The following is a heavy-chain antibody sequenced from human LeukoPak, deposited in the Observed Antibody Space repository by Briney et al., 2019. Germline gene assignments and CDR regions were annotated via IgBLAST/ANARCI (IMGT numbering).Heavy chain of an antibody. J-gene: IGHJ6*02. CDR3: AKARSSSPYAMDV. CDR1: GFTFSSYG. V-gene: IGHV3-30*18. CDR2: ISYDGSNK. D-gene: IGHD6-13*01. Sequence: GGSLRHSCAASGFTFSSYGMHWVRQAPGKGLEWVAVISYDGSNKYYADSVKGRFTISRDNSKNTLYLQMNSLRAEDTAVYYCAKARSSSPYAMDVWGQGTTVTVSS.